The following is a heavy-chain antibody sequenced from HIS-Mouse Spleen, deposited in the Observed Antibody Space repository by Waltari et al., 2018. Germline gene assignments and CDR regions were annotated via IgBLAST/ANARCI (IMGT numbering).Heavy chain of an antibody. J-gene: IGHJ3*02. CDR2: IYSGGSP. CDR3: ARVLRLIQLWYAFDI. Sequence: EVQLVETGGGLIQPGGSLRLSCAASGFTVSSNYMSWVRRAPGKGLAWVSVIYSGGSPYYDESVKGRFTIARDNSKNTRYLQMNSLRAEDTAVYYCARVLRLIQLWYAFDIWGQGTMVTVSS. CDR1: GFTVSSNY. D-gene: IGHD5-18*01. V-gene: IGHV3-53*02.